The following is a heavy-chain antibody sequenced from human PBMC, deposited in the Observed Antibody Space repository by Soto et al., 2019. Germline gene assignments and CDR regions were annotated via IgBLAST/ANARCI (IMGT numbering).Heavy chain of an antibody. CDR3: TTDPIYESSGLIDY. V-gene: IGHV3-15*07. CDR1: GFIFSNAW. D-gene: IGHD3-22*01. J-gene: IGHJ4*02. Sequence: GGSLRLSCAASGFIFSNAWINWVRQAQGKGLEWVGRVKSKTDGGTTDFAAPVKGRFAISRDDSKNTLYLQMNSLKTEDTAVYYCTTDPIYESSGLIDYWGQGTLVTAPQ. CDR2: VKSKTDGGTT.